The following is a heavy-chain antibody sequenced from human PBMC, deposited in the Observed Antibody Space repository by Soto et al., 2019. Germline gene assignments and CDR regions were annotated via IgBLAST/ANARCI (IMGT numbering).Heavy chain of an antibody. V-gene: IGHV3-21*01. J-gene: IGHJ4*02. CDR1: GFTFTRYS. CDR3: ARESEDLTSNFDY. CDR2: ISSTTNYI. Sequence: GGSLRLSCAASGFTFTRYSMNWVCQAPGKGLEWVSSISSTTNYIYYADSMKGRFTVSRDNAKNSVYLEMNSLSAEDTAVYYCARESEDLTSNFDYWGQGTLVTVSS.